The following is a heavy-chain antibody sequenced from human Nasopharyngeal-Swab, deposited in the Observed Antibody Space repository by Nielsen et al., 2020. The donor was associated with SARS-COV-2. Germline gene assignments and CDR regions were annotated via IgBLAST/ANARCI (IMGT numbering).Heavy chain of an antibody. CDR2: IYYSGST. Sequence: RQAPGKRLEWIGYIYYSGSTNYNPSLKSRVTISVDTSKNQFSLKLSSVTAADTAVYYCAREIYDGHHDPWGQGTLVTVSS. V-gene: IGHV4-59*01. CDR3: AREIYDGHHDP. J-gene: IGHJ5*02. D-gene: IGHD3-3*01.